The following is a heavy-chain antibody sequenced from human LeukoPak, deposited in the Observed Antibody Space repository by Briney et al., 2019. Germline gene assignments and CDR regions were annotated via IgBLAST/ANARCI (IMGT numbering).Heavy chain of an antibody. D-gene: IGHD3-22*01. Sequence: PSETLSLTCAVYGGSFSGYYWSWIRQPPGKGLEWIGEINHSGSTNYNPSLKSRVTISVDTSKNQFSLKLSSVTAADTAVYYCAREIYYYESSGYWDYWGQGTLVTVSS. V-gene: IGHV4-34*01. CDR2: INHSGST. J-gene: IGHJ4*02. CDR3: AREIYYYESSGYWDY. CDR1: GGSFSGYY.